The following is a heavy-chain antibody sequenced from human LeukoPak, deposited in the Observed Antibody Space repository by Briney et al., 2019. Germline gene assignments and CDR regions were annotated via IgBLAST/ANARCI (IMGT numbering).Heavy chain of an antibody. V-gene: IGHV3-15*01. CDR2: IKSKTDGGTT. CDR1: GFTFSNAW. Sequence: GGSLRLSCAASGFTFSNAWMSWVRQAPGKGLEWVGRIKSKTDGGTTDYAAPVKGRFTISRDDSKNTLYLQMNSLKTEDTAVYYCTTDPITMVRGADPNNWFDPWGRGTLVTVSS. J-gene: IGHJ5*02. D-gene: IGHD3-10*01. CDR3: TTDPITMVRGADPNNWFDP.